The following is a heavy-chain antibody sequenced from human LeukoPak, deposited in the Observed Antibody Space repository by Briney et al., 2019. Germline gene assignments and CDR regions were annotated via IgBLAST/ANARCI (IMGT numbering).Heavy chain of an antibody. CDR2: INHSGST. CDR3: ARGGGHCSGGSCYLNYYYYMDV. Sequence: PSETLSLTCAVYGGSFSGYYWSWIGQPPGKGLNGIGEINHSGSTNYNPSLKSRVTISVDTSKNQFSLKLSSVTAADTAVYYCARGGGHCSGGSCYLNYYYYMDVWGKGTTVTVSS. D-gene: IGHD2-15*01. J-gene: IGHJ6*03. V-gene: IGHV4-34*01. CDR1: GGSFSGYY.